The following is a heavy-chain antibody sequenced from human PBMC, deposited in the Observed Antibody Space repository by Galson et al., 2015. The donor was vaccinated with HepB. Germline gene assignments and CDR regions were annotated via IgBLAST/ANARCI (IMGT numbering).Heavy chain of an antibody. Sequence: SLRLSCAASGFTFSSYWMSWVRQAPGKGLEWVANIKQDGSEKYYVDSVKGRFTISRDNAKNSLYLQMNNLRAEDTAVYYCATSGLRFLEWLLDYWGQGTLVTVSS. V-gene: IGHV3-7*01. CDR2: IKQDGSEK. CDR3: ATSGLRFLEWLLDY. J-gene: IGHJ4*02. D-gene: IGHD3-3*01. CDR1: GFTFSSYW.